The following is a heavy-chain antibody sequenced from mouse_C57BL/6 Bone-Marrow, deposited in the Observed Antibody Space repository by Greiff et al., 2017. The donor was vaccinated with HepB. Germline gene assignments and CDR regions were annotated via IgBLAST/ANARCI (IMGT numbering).Heavy chain of an antibody. CDR1: GYAFSSSW. CDR2: IYPGDGDT. CDR3: AREDYYGSNFDY. V-gene: IGHV1-82*01. J-gene: IGHJ2*01. Sequence: VKLMESGPELVKPGASVKISCKASGYAFSSSWMNWVKQRPGKGLEWIGRIYPGDGDTNYNGKFKGKATLTADKSSSTAYMQLSSLTSEDSAVYFCAREDYYGSNFDYWGQGTTLTVSS. D-gene: IGHD1-1*01.